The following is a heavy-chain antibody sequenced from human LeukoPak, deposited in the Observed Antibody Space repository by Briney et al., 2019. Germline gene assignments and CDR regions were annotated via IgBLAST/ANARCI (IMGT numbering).Heavy chain of an antibody. CDR1: GGSISSYY. Sequence: SETLSLTCTVSGGSISSYYWSWIRQPPGKGLEWIGYFYYTGNTNYNPSLKSRVTISVDTSKNQFSLKLSSVTAADTAVYYCSGAKGPDYYYYGMDVWGQGTTVTVSS. D-gene: IGHD4/OR15-4a*01. V-gene: IGHV4-59*08. J-gene: IGHJ6*02. CDR3: SGAKGPDYYYYGMDV. CDR2: FYYTGNT.